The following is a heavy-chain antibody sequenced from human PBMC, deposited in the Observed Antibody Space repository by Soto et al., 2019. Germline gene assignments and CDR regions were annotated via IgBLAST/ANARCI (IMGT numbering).Heavy chain of an antibody. CDR1: VFTFGDYA. V-gene: IGHV3-49*04. CDR3: TRGKRPYGMDV. D-gene: IGHD6-6*01. CDR2: IRSKAYGGTT. J-gene: IGHJ6*01. Sequence: PGGSLRLSSTGSVFTFGDYAMSCVRRAPGKGLEWVGFIRSKAYGGTTEWAASVRGRFTFSRDDSKRIAYLQMNSLKTEDTGVYWCTRGKRPYGMDVGGQGTTVT.